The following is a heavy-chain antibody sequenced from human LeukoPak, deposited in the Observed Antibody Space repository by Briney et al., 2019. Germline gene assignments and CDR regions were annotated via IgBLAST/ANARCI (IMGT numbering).Heavy chain of an antibody. D-gene: IGHD3-22*01. J-gene: IGHJ4*02. Sequence: GGSLRLSCAASGFTFNIYAMNWVRQAPGKGLEWVTVISGSGDSTYYADSVKGRFTISRDNSKNTLYLQMNSLRAEDTAVYYCARDRDSSGYYVAYWGQGTLVTVSS. CDR2: ISGSGDST. V-gene: IGHV3-23*01. CDR3: ARDRDSSGYYVAY. CDR1: GFTFNIYA.